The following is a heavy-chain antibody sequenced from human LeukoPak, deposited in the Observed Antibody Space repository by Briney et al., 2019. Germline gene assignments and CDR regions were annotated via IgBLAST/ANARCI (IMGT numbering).Heavy chain of an antibody. CDR2: IRSKANSYAT. J-gene: IGHJ4*02. D-gene: IGHD4-11*01. Sequence: PGGSLRLSCAASGFTFSGSAIHWVRQASGKGLEWVGRIRSKANSYATSSAASVKGRFTISRDDSKNTAYLQMNSLRAEDTAVYYCAKAGYSHYFYFDYWGQGALVTVSS. V-gene: IGHV3-73*01. CDR1: GFTFSGSA. CDR3: AKAGYSHYFYFDY.